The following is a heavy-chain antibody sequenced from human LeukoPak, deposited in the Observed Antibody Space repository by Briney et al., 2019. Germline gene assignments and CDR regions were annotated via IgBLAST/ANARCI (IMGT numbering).Heavy chain of an antibody. Sequence: GASVTVSFKSSGYTFTGYYMHWVRQAPGQGLEWVGWINPNSGGTNYAQKFQGRVTMTGDTSTSTVHMELRSLRSEDTAVYYCARTGIGAAGIFDSWGQGTLVTVSS. CDR2: INPNSGGT. D-gene: IGHD6-13*01. J-gene: IGHJ4*02. CDR3: ARTGIGAAGIFDS. CDR1: GYTFTGYY. V-gene: IGHV1-2*02.